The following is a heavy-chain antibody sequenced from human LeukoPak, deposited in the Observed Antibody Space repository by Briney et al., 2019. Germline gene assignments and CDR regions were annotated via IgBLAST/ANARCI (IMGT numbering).Heavy chain of an antibody. CDR1: GYSFTSYW. D-gene: IGHD1-26*01. CDR2: IYPGDSDT. V-gene: IGHV5-51*01. J-gene: IGHJ3*01. Sequence: GESLKISCKGSGYSFTSYWIGWVRQMPGKGLEWMGIIYPGDSDTRYSPSFQAQVTISADTSINTAYLQWSSLKASDTAIYYCARRYSGHDAFDFWGQGTMVTVSS. CDR3: ARRYSGHDAFDF.